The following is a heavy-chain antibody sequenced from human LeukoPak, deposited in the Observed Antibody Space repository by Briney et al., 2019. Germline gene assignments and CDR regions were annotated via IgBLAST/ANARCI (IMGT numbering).Heavy chain of an antibody. CDR2: IDYSRST. CDR1: GGSSSSSSYV. D-gene: IGHD2-2*03. J-gene: IGHJ4*02. Sequence: PSETLSLTXSVAGGSSSSSSYVWRWIRQPPGRGVGWIGSIDYSRSTYYNPSLKSRVTISVDTSKNPFSLKLSSVTAADTAVYYSARLWMDIGADYWGQGTLVTVSS. CDR3: ARLWMDIGADY. V-gene: IGHV4-39*01.